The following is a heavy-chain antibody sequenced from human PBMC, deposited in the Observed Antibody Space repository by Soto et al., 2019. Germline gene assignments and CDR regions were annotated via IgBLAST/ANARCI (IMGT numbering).Heavy chain of an antibody. CDR3: ARLGGFDSFDL. D-gene: IGHD1-26*01. Sequence: PGGSLRLSCVVVRLAFDRYWMHWVRQIPGKGLEWVARIDNGGIGTNYADSVKGRFSISRDNAKNTLYLQMNNVRVEDTAMYHCARLGGFDSFDLWGQGTMVTVSS. J-gene: IGHJ3*01. CDR1: RLAFDRYW. CDR2: IDNGGIGT. V-gene: IGHV3-74*01.